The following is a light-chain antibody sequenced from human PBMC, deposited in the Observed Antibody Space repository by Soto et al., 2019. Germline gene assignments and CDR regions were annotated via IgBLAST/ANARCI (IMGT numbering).Light chain of an antibody. J-gene: IGKJ1*01. CDR2: GAS. V-gene: IGKV3-20*01. CDR3: QQSSSSPWT. Sequence: EIVLTQSPGTLSLSPGERATLSCRASQSVSSGYLAWHQQKPGQAPRLLIYGASTRAPGIPDRFSGSGFGTHYTLTISRLEPEDFAMYYCQQSSSSPWTFGQGTKVEVK. CDR1: QSVSSGY.